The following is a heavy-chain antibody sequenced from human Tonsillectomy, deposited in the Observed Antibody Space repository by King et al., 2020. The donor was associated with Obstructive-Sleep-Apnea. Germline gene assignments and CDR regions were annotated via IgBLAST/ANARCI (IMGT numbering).Heavy chain of an antibody. CDR2: INTRGTT. Sequence: VQLVESGGGMVQPGGSLRLSCLASGFTFSNYAISWVRQAPGKGLEWVSAINTRGTTFYAGSVRGRFTISRDNSKYTVNLQVNSLRAEDTALYYCAKEGGYSGVCWVDSWGPGTLVSVSP. D-gene: IGHD2-2*03. CDR1: GFTFSNYA. CDR3: AKEGGYSGVCWVDS. J-gene: IGHJ5*01. V-gene: IGHV3-23*04.